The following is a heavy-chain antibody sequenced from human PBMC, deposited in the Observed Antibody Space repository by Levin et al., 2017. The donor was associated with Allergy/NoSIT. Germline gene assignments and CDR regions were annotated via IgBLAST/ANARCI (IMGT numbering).Heavy chain of an antibody. CDR2: IYYSGST. Sequence: SETLSLTCTVSGGSVSSGSYYWSWIRQPPGKGLEWIGYIYYSGSTNYNPSLKSRVTISVDTSKNQFSLKLSSVTAADTAVYYCARAGYSSGWYGWYFDRWGRGTLVTVSS. J-gene: IGHJ2*01. CDR1: GGSVSSGSYY. D-gene: IGHD6-19*01. V-gene: IGHV4-61*01. CDR3: ARAGYSSGWYGWYFDR.